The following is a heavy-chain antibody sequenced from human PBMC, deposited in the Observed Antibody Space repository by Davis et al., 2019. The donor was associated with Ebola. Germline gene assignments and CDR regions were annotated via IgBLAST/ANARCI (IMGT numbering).Heavy chain of an antibody. CDR3: ARQEYQLLYLYYYGMDV. D-gene: IGHD2-2*02. CDR2: INPNSGGT. CDR1: RYTFTGYY. V-gene: IGHV1-2*06. J-gene: IGHJ6*04. Sequence: ASVKVSCKASRYTFTGYYMHWVRQAPGQGLEWMGRINPNSGGTNYAQKFQGRVTMTRDTSISTAYMELSRLRSDDTAVYYCARQEYQLLYLYYYGMDVWGKGTTVTVSS.